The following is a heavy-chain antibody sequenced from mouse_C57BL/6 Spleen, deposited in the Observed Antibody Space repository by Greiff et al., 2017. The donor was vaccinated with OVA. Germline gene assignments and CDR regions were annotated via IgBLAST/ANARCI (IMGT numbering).Heavy chain of an antibody. CDR3: ARYDYDGGAMDY. CDR1: GYAFSSSW. D-gene: IGHD2-4*01. V-gene: IGHV1-82*01. Sequence: QVQLQQSGPELVKPGASVKISCKASGYAFSSSWMNWVKQRPGKGLEWIGRIYPGDGDTNYNGKFKGKATLTADKSSSTAYMQLSSLTSEDSAVYFCARYDYDGGAMDYGGQGTSVTVSS. J-gene: IGHJ4*01. CDR2: IYPGDGDT.